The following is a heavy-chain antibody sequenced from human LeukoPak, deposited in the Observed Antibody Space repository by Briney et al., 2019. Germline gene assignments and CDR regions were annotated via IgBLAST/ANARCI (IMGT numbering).Heavy chain of an antibody. CDR3: ARANFEQYFDWLGIDY. CDR1: GFTFSSYG. Sequence: PGGSLRLSCAASGFTFSSYGMHWVRQAPGMGLEWVAVIWYDGSNKYYADSVKGRFTISRDNSKNTLYLQMNSLRAEDTAVYYCARANFEQYFDWLGIDYWGQGTLVTVSS. CDR2: IWYDGSNK. J-gene: IGHJ4*02. V-gene: IGHV3-33*01. D-gene: IGHD3-9*01.